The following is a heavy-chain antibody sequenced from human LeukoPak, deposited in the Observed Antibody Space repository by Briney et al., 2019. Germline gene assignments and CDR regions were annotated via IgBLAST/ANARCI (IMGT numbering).Heavy chain of an antibody. CDR1: GFTFSDYY. V-gene: IGHV3-11*01. D-gene: IGHD4-17*01. CDR2: ISSSGSTI. Sequence: GGSLRLSCAASGFTFSDYYMGWIRPAPGKGLEWVSYISSSGSTIYYADSVKGRFTISRDNAKNSLYLQMNSLRAEDTAVYYCARDRGNYGDYPGYFDYWGQGTLVTVSS. CDR3: ARDRGNYGDYPGYFDY. J-gene: IGHJ4*02.